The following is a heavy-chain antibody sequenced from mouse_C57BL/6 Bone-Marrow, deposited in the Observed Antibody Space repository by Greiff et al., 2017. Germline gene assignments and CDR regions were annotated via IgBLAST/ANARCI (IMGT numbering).Heavy chain of an antibody. D-gene: IGHD1-1*01. CDR1: GFSLSTSGMG. Sequence: QVTLKVSGPGILQSSQTLSLTCSFSGFSLSTSGMGVSWIRQPSGKGLEWLAHIYWDDDKHYNPSLKSPLTISKDTSRNKVFLKITRVDTADTATYYCAREYFNYYGSSAYYAMDYWGQGTSVNGSS. J-gene: IGHJ4*01. V-gene: IGHV8-12*01. CDR3: AREYFNYYGSSAYYAMDY. CDR2: IYWDDDK.